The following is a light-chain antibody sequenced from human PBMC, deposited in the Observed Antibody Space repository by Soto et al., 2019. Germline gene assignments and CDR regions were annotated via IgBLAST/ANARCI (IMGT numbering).Light chain of an antibody. CDR3: SSYAGSNRVL. V-gene: IGLV2-8*01. CDR1: GSGLGANNF. CDR2: EVS. Sequence: QSALTQPPSASGSPGQSVTISCTGTGSGLGANNFVSWYQQHPGKAPKLLIYEVSKWPSGVPDRFSGSKSGNTASLTVSGLQADDEADYYCSSYAGSNRVLFGGGTKLTVL. J-gene: IGLJ2*01.